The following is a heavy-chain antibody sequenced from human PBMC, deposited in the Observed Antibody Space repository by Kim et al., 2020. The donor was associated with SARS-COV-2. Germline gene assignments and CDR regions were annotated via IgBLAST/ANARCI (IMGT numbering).Heavy chain of an antibody. J-gene: IGHJ6*02. CDR3: AHTTTTSSLDV. Sequence: RYSPSLKTRLTITKDTSKNQVVLTMTNMDPVDTAIYYCAHTTTTSSLDVWGQGTTVTVSS. V-gene: IGHV2-5*01. D-gene: IGHD1-1*01.